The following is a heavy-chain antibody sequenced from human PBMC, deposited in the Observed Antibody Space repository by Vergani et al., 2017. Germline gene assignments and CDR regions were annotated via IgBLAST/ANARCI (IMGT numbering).Heavy chain of an antibody. CDR2: ISGSGGST. V-gene: IGHV3-23*01. J-gene: IGHJ4*02. D-gene: IGHD3-22*01. CDR3: AKVYESSLVLSYYFDY. Sequence: EVQLLESGGGLVQPGGSLRLSCAASGFTFSSYAMSWVRQAPGKGREWVSAISGSGGSTYYADSVKGRFTISRDNSNNTLYLQMNSLRAEDTAVYYCAKVYESSLVLSYYFDYWGQGTLVTVSS. CDR1: GFTFSSYA.